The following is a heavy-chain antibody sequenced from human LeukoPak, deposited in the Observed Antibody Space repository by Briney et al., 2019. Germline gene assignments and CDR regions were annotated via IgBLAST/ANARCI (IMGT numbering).Heavy chain of an antibody. CDR3: AKDGGLWVSAHWGDS. CDR1: GFTFSSYT. CDR2: ITTSDGNT. J-gene: IGHJ4*02. D-gene: IGHD7-27*01. Sequence: PGGSLRLSCAASGFTFSSYTMSWVRQAPGKGLEWVSPITTSDGNTYYADSVEGRFTVSRGNSKNTLFLQMNSLRAEDTAVYYCAKDGGLWVSAHWGDSWGRGTLVTVSS. V-gene: IGHV3-23*01.